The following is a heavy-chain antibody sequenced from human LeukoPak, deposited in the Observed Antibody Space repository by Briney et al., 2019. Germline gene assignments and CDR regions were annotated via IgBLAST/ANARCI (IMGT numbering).Heavy chain of an antibody. V-gene: IGHV1-69*13. J-gene: IGHJ3*02. CDR1: GGTFSSYA. D-gene: IGHD3-10*01. CDR2: IIPIFGTA. Sequence: ASVKVSCKASGGTFSSYAISWVRQAPGQGLEWMGGIIPIFGTANYAQKFQGRVTITADESTSTAYMELSSLRSEDTAVYYCAGRGGGGFGELIYAFDIWGQGTMVTVSS. CDR3: AGRGGGGFGELIYAFDI.